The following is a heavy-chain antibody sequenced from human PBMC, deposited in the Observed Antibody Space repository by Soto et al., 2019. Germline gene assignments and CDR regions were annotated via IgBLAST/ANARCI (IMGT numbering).Heavy chain of an antibody. Sequence: SETLSLTCTVSGGSISSRDYYWSWIRQPPGKGLEWIGYIYYSGSTNYNPSLKSRVTISVDTSKNQFSLKLSSVTAADTAVYYCARVYSSSWYRPYYFDYWGQGTLVTVSS. D-gene: IGHD6-13*01. CDR1: GGSISSRDYY. CDR3: ARVYSSSWYRPYYFDY. V-gene: IGHV4-61*08. J-gene: IGHJ4*02. CDR2: IYYSGST.